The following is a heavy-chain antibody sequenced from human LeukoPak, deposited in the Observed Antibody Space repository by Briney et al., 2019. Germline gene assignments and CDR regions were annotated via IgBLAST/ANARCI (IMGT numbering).Heavy chain of an antibody. J-gene: IGHJ4*02. CDR2: TYWDDDK. CDR3: AQDGSGSYYPTYFDY. V-gene: IGHV2-5*02. CDR1: GFSLSTSGVG. Sequence: SGPTLVKPTQTLTLTCTFPGFSLSTSGVGVGWIRQPPGKALEWLALTYWDDDKRYSPSLKSRLTITKDNSKNQVVLTMTNMHPVDTASYYGAQDGSGSYYPTYFDYWGQGTLVTVSS. D-gene: IGHD3-10*01.